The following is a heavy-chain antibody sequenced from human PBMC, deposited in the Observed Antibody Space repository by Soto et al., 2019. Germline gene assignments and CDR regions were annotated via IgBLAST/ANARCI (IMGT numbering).Heavy chain of an antibody. Sequence: PGGSLRLSCAASGFPFSSYSMNWVRQAPGKGLEWVSYISSSGSTTYYADSVKGRFTISRDNAKNSLYLQMSSLRDEDTAVYYCARVLGVWGQGKRVTVSS. J-gene: IGHJ3*01. CDR1: GFPFSSYS. CDR3: ARVLGV. V-gene: IGHV3-48*02. CDR2: ISSSGSTT.